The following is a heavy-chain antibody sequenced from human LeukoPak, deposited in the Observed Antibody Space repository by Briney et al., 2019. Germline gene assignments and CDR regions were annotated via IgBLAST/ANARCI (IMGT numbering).Heavy chain of an antibody. D-gene: IGHD4-17*01. CDR1: GFTFSSYW. CDR3: AKDPTDYGDYDY. Sequence: GGALRLSCAASGFTFSSYWMSWVRQAPGKGLEGVANIKQDGSEKYYVDAVKGRFTISRDNAKNSLYLQMNSLRAEDTAVYYCAKDPTDYGDYDYWGQGPLVTVSS. J-gene: IGHJ4*02. V-gene: IGHV3-7*03. CDR2: IKQDGSEK.